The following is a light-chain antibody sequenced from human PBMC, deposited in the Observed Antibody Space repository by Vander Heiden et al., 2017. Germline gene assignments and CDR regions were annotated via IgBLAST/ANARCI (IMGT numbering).Light chain of an antibody. CDR3: QQRNSWPRT. CDR2: DAS. CDR1: QSISAD. V-gene: IGKV3-11*01. Sequence: EIVLTQSPVTLSLSPGERATLSCRASQSISADLAWYQQKPGQAPRLLIYDASNRATGIPARFSGSGSGTDFTLTISNLEPEDFAVYYCQQRNSWPRTFGQGTKVEI. J-gene: IGKJ2*01.